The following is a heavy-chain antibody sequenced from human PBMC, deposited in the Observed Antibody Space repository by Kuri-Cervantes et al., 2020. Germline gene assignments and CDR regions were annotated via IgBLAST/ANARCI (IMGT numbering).Heavy chain of an antibody. CDR1: GFTFSSYS. CDR2: ISSSSSYI. V-gene: IGHV3-21*01. D-gene: IGHD2-15*01. Sequence: GESLKISCAASGFTFSSYSMNWVRQAPGKGLEWVSSISSSSSYIYYADSVKGRFTISRDNAKNSLYLQMNSLRAENTAVYYCARGATRCSGGSRFILFYWGQGTLVTVSS. CDR3: ARGATRCSGGSRFILFY. J-gene: IGHJ4*02.